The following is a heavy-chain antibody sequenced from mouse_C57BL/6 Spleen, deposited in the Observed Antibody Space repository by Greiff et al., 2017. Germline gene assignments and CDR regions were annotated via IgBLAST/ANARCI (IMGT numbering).Heavy chain of an antibody. Sequence: VMLVESGPGLVQPSQSLFITCTVSGFSLTSSGLHWVRQSPGKGLEGLGVIWRGGSPDYKAAFMSRLRITTDNSTSSVFFKMISLQADDTTIYYCAKTSGMLREAWFAYWGQGTLVTVSA. J-gene: IGHJ3*01. CDR3: AKTSGMLREAWFAY. CDR1: GFSLTSSG. D-gene: IGHD1-3*01. CDR2: IWRGGSP. V-gene: IGHV2-5*01.